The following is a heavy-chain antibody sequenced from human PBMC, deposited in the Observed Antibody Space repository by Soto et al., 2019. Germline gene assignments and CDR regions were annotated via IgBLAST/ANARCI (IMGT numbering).Heavy chain of an antibody. J-gene: IGHJ4*02. D-gene: IGHD1-7*01. CDR3: ARVKGGTTRRAFDS. CDR1: GDSISSGGYY. Sequence: QVQLQESGPGLVKPSQTLSLTCTVSGDSISSGGYYWIWIRQHPGKGLEGIGYIYDNGGAYYSPSLKGRVVISVDRSENQFSLRLSSVTAADTAVYYCARVKGGTTRRAFDSWGQGTLVTVSS. V-gene: IGHV4-31*03. CDR2: IYDNGGA.